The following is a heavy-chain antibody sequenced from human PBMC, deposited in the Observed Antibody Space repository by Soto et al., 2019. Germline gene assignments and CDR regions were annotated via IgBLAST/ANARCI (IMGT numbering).Heavy chain of an antibody. CDR3: ASGAPSRY. V-gene: IGHV4-59*08. CDR2: IYNSGTT. J-gene: IGHJ4*02. Sequence: QMQLQESGPGLVKPSETLSLTCSVSGGSFSNYYWAWIRQAPGQGLEWIGSIYNSGTTNYNPFLKSRVIISIESSKSQFSLRLNSVTVADSAVYFCASGAPSRYWGQGIVVAVSS. CDR1: GGSFSNYY. D-gene: IGHD4-17*01.